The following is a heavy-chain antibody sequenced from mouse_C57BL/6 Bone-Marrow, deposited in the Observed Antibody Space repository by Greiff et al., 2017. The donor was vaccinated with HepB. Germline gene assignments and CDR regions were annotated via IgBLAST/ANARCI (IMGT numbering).Heavy chain of an antibody. V-gene: IGHV5-17*01. CDR2: ISSGSSTI. CDR1: GFTFSDYG. CDR3: AREAYYSNYVAY. D-gene: IGHD2-5*01. J-gene: IGHJ3*01. Sequence: DVMLVESGGGLVKPGGSLKLSCAASGFTFSDYGMHWVRQAPEKGLEWVAYISSGSSTIYYADTVKGRFTISRDNAKNTLFLQMTSLRSEDTAMYYCAREAYYSNYVAYWGQGTLVTVSA.